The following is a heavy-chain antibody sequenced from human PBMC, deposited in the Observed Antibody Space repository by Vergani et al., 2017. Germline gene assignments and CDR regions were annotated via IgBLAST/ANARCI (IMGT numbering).Heavy chain of an antibody. J-gene: IGHJ5*02. V-gene: IGHV4-39*01. CDR2: IYYSGST. Sequence: QLQLQESGPGLVKPSETLSLTCTVSGGSISSSSYYWGWIRQPPGKRLEWIGSIYYSGSTYYNPSLKSRVTISVDTSKNQFSLQLSSVTAADTAVYYCARHADDYGDYGGFDPWGQGTLVTVSS. CDR3: ARHADDYGDYGGFDP. CDR1: GGSISSSSYY. D-gene: IGHD4-17*01.